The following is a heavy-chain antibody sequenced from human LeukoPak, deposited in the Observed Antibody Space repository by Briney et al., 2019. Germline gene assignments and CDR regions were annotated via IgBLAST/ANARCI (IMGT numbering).Heavy chain of an antibody. CDR2: IDSSGSP. V-gene: IGHV4-39*02. CDR3: ARLIDYGGYYFYYYMDV. CDR1: GGSVSSSDSY. Sequence: SETLSHTRTVSGGSVSSSDSYWGWIRHPPGKGLEWIGNIDSSGSPHYTPVLKSRVTISVDTSKSHFSLQLSSVTAADTAVYYCARLIDYGGYYFYYYMDVWGKGTTVTVSS. J-gene: IGHJ6*03. D-gene: IGHD4-17*01.